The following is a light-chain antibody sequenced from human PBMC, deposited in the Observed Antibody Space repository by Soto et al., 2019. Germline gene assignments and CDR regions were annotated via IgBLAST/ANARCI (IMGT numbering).Light chain of an antibody. CDR2: DAS. J-gene: IGKJ5*01. CDR3: LQRAYWFT. Sequence: VVLTQSPATLSLSPGERATLSCRASQSLDNYLAWYQQKPGQAPRLLIYDASNRATGIPARFSGSGSGTDFTLTSSSLEPDDFAVYYCLQRAYWFTFGQGTRLEIK. V-gene: IGKV3-11*01. CDR1: QSLDNY.